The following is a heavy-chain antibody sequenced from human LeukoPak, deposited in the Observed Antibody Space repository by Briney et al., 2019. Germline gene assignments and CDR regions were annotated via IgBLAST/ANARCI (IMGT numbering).Heavy chain of an antibody. J-gene: IGHJ3*02. CDR3: ARGPYCSSTSCLKVAFDI. CDR2: MNPNSGNT. Sequence: GASVKVSCKASGYTFTSYDINWVRQATGQGLEWMGWMNPNSGNTGYAQKFQGRVTITRNTSISTAYMELSSLRSEDTAVYYCARGPYCSSTSCLKVAFDIWGQGTMVTVSS. V-gene: IGHV1-8*03. D-gene: IGHD2-2*01. CDR1: GYTFTSYD.